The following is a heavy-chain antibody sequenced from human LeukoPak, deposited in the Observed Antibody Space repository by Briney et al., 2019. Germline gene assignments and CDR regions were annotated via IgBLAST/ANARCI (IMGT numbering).Heavy chain of an antibody. J-gene: IGHJ5*01. CDR1: GGSISSYY. CDR3: ARGGYYGSGNDFRFDS. CDR2: IHYTGST. Sequence: AETLSLTCTVSGGSISSYYWSWIRQSPGKGLECIGYIHYTGSTNYNPSLKSRVTISVETSKNQFSLKLKSVTAADTAVYYCARGGYYGSGNDFRFDSWGQGTRVTVSS. V-gene: IGHV4-59*01. D-gene: IGHD3-10*01.